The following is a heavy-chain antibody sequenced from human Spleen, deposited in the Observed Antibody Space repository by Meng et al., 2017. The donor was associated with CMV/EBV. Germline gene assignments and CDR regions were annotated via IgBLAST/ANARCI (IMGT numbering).Heavy chain of an antibody. D-gene: IGHD2-8*01. J-gene: IGHJ6*02. V-gene: IGHV3-15*01. CDR3: TTCTNGVGSNYYYYYGMDV. CDR1: GFTFSNAW. CDR2: IKSKTDGGTT. Sequence: GESLKISCAASGFTFSNAWMSWVRQAPGKGLEWVGRIKSKTDGGTTDYAAPVKGRFTISRDDSKNTLYLQMNSLKTEDTAVYYCTTCTNGVGSNYYYYYGMDVWGQGTTVTVSS.